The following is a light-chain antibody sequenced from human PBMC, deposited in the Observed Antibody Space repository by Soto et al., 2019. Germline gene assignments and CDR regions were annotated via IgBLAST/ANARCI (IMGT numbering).Light chain of an antibody. CDR2: GAS. CDR1: ENVRTF. J-gene: IGKJ2*01. Sequence: EVVLTQSPATLSLSPGERATLSCRASENVRTFVDWYQQKPGQAPRLLIYGASNRATGIPARFSGSGSGTDFTLSISNLEPEDFAVYYCQQRSNWPRYTFGQGTKLEIK. V-gene: IGKV3-11*01. CDR3: QQRSNWPRYT.